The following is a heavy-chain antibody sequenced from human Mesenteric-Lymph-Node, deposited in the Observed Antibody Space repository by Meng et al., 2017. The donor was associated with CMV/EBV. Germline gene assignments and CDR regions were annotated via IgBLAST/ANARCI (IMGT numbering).Heavy chain of an antibody. CDR1: SYD. CDR3: ARGTGYYDSSGLPGVGAAFDI. D-gene: IGHD3-22*01. CDR2: IGTAGDP. V-gene: IGHV3-13*05. Sequence: SYDMHWVRQATGKGLEWVSAIGTAGDPYYPGSVKGRFTISRENAKNSLYLQMNSLRAGDTAVYYCARGTGYYDSSGLPGVGAAFDIWGQGTMVTVSS. J-gene: IGHJ3*02.